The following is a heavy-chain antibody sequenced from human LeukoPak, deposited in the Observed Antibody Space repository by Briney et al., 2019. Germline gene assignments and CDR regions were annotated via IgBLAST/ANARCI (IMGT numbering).Heavy chain of an antibody. CDR2: IFHSGST. Sequence: PSGTLSLTCAVSSGSIFSSNWWSWVRQPPGKGLEWIGQIFHSGSTSYSPSLKSRVTMSVDTSKNQFSLKLSSVTAADTALYYCARGWGPAYCGGDCHRHFDYWGQGTLVTVSS. D-gene: IGHD2-21*02. CDR3: ARGWGPAYCGGDCHRHFDY. J-gene: IGHJ4*02. CDR1: SGSIFSSNW. V-gene: IGHV4-4*02.